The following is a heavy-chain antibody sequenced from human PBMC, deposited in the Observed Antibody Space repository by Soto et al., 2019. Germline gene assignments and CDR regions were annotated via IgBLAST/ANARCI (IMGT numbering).Heavy chain of an antibody. CDR3: ARDWVWFGAHPIDY. J-gene: IGHJ4*02. CDR2: ISYDGSNK. Sequence: QVQLVESGGGVVQPGGSLRLSCAASGFTFSNYGMHWVRQAPGKGLEWVAVISYDGSNKYYADSVEGRFTISRDNSKNTLYLTMNSLTTEDTTVYYCARDWVWFGAHPIDYWGQGTRVTVSS. V-gene: IGHV3-30*03. D-gene: IGHD3-10*01. CDR1: GFTFSNYG.